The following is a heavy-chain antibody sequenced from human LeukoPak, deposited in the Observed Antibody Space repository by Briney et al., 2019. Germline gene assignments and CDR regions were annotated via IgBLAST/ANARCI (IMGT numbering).Heavy chain of an antibody. V-gene: IGHV4-59*01. CDR3: ARDNGLSFDY. CDR2: IYYSGST. D-gene: IGHD4-17*01. Sequence: SETLSLTCTVSGGSISSYYWSWIRQPPGKGLEWIGYIYYSGSTNYNPSLKSRVTISVDTSKNQFSLKLSSVTAADTAVYYCARDNGLSFDYWGQGTQVTVSS. CDR1: GGSISSYY. J-gene: IGHJ4*02.